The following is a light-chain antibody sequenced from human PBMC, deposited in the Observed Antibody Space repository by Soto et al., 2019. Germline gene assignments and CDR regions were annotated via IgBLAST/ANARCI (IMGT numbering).Light chain of an antibody. V-gene: IGKV3-15*01. Sequence: EIVMTQSPATLSVSPGERATLSSRARQSVGSNLAWYQQKPGQAPRLLIHSASTRATGIPARFSGSGSGTEFRLTISSLQSEDFAIYYCQQYITWLWTLGQGTQVPIK. CDR3: QQYITWLWT. CDR1: QSVGSN. J-gene: IGKJ1*01. CDR2: SAS.